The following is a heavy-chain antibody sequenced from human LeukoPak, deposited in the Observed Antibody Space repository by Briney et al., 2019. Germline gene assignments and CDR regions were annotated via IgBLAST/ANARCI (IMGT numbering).Heavy chain of an antibody. CDR2: IKQDGSEK. V-gene: IGHV3-7*01. J-gene: IGHJ4*02. D-gene: IGHD2-15*01. Sequence: GGSLRLSCAASGFTFSNYWMSWVRQAPGKGLEWVANIKQDGSEKYYVDSVKGRFTISRDNAKNSLYLQMNSLRAEDTAVYYCARAKTDIVVVVAYFDYWGQGTLVTVSS. CDR3: ARAKTDIVVVVAYFDY. CDR1: GFTFSNYW.